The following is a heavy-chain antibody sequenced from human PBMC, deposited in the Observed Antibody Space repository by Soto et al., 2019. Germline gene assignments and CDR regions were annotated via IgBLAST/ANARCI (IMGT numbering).Heavy chain of an antibody. D-gene: IGHD5-12*01. V-gene: IGHV4-30-4*01. CDR1: GASVSSAEHY. CDR3: ARLSGYDPAGAADK. Sequence: QVQLQESCPGLVKASQTLSLTCTLSGASVSSAEHYWSWIRQPPGNGLEWIGYTYYSGGSYYNASLQRRVSISVDTSQNQFSLKLTSVTAADTAVYYCARLSGYDPAGAADKWGPGILVSVSS. CDR2: TYYSGGS. J-gene: IGHJ4*02.